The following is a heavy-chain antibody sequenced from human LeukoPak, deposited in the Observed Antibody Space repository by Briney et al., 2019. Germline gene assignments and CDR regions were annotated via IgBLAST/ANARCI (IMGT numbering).Heavy chain of an antibody. CDR1: GYSFTSYW. D-gene: IGHD6-13*01. CDR2: IYPGDSDT. V-gene: IGHV5-51*01. J-gene: IGHJ5*02. CDR3: ARQTVATGSYWFDP. Sequence: GESLKIACKVSGYSFTSYWIGWVRQMPGKGLEWMGIIYPGDSDTRYSPSSQGQVTISADRSISTAYLHWSSLKASDTAMYYCARQTVATGSYWFDPWGQETLVIVSS.